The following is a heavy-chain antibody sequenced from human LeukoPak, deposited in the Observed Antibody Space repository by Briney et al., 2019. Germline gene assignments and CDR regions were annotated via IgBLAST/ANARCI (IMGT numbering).Heavy chain of an antibody. Sequence: ASVKVSCKASGYTFTSYDINWVRQATGQGLEWMGWMNPNSGNTGYAQKFQGRVTMTRNTSISTAYTELSSLRSEDTAVYYCARRYCSSTSCYRGVGYYYYGMDVWGQGTTVTVSS. CDR1: GYTFTSYD. J-gene: IGHJ6*02. D-gene: IGHD2-2*01. V-gene: IGHV1-8*01. CDR3: ARRYCSSTSCYRGVGYYYYGMDV. CDR2: MNPNSGNT.